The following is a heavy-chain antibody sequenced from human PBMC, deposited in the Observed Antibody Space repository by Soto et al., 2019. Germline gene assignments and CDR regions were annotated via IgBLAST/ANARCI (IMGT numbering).Heavy chain of an antibody. D-gene: IGHD2-21*01. CDR3: EYLYRSGANCCSGLGRNFDS. Sequence: SQTLSVTCSVFGVCVRSTSYPWVWIRQPRGTGLHWVGTLYYNGGTYYSPSLKTRVTMSLDTSKNHLSLRLTSVTAGDTALYDGEYLYRSGANCCSGLGRNFDSWGLGSLVTVSS. V-gene: IGHV4-39*02. CDR2: LYYNGGT. J-gene: IGHJ4*02. CDR1: GVCVRSTSYP.